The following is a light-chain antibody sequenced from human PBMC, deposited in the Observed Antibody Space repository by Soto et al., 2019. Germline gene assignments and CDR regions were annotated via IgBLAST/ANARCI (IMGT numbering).Light chain of an antibody. Sequence: QSELTHPAYVSGSPGQSITVSCPGTSIDAGGYDYVSWYQQHPGNAPKLLISDVTNRPSGVSNRFSGSKSGNTASLTISGLQTEDEADYYCTSYTSSSTYVFGTGTKVTV. V-gene: IGLV2-14*01. CDR3: TSYTSSSTYV. CDR2: DVT. CDR1: SIDAGGYDY. J-gene: IGLJ1*01.